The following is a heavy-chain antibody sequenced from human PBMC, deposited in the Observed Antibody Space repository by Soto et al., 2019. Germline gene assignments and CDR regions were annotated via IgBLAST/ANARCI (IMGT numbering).Heavy chain of an antibody. CDR2: IIPIFGTA. D-gene: IGHD3-10*01. CDR3: ASVFRGVKLPYYYYGMDV. V-gene: IGHV1-69*13. J-gene: IGHJ6*02. CDR1: GGTFSSYA. Sequence: ASVKVSCKASGGTFSSYAISWVRQAPGQGLEWMGGIIPIFGTANYAQKFQGRVTITADESTSTAYMELSSLRSEDTAVYYCASVFRGVKLPYYYYGMDVWGQGTTVTVSS.